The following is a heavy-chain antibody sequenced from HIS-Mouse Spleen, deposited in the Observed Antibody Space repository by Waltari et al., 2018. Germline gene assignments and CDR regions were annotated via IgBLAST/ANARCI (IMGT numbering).Heavy chain of an antibody. J-gene: IGHJ2*01. V-gene: IGHV4-39*07. CDR3: AREIPYSSSWYDWYFDL. CDR2: IYYSGST. CDR1: GGSIRRSRYY. D-gene: IGHD6-13*01. Sequence: QLQLQESGPGLVQPSETLSLPCTVSGGSIRRSRYYWVWLRQPPGTGLGWIGSIYYSGSTYYNPSLKSRVTISVDTSKNQFSLKLSSVTAADTAVYYCAREIPYSSSWYDWYFDLWGRGTLVTVSS.